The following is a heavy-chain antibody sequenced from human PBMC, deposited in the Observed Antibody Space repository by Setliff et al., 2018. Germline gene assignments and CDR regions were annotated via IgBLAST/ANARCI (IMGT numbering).Heavy chain of an antibody. J-gene: IGHJ4*02. CDR3: ARGYYYDSSSYSTDYFDY. CDR2: AYYDGDT. Sequence: PSETLSLTCTVSGGSLRTNTYFWGWIRQPPGKGLEWIGSAYYDGDTYYNPSLKSRVTISVDTSKNQFSLKLSSVTAADTAMYYCARGYYYDSSSYSTDYFDYWGQGTLVTVSS. V-gene: IGHV4-39*07. D-gene: IGHD3-22*01. CDR1: GGSLRTNTYF.